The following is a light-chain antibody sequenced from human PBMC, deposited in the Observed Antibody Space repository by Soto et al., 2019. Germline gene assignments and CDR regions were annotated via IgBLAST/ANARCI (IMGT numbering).Light chain of an antibody. Sequence: DIQLTQSPSFLSASVGDRVTITCRASQGISSYLAWYQQKPGKAPKLLIYAASTLQSGVPSRFSGSGSGTEFTLTISSLQPEDFATYYCQPQNTFGQGTKLEIK. V-gene: IGKV1-9*01. CDR1: QGISSY. J-gene: IGKJ2*01. CDR3: QPQNT. CDR2: AAS.